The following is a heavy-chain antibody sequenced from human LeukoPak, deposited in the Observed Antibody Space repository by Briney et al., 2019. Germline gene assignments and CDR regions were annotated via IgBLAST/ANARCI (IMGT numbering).Heavy chain of an antibody. J-gene: IGHJ4*02. V-gene: IGHV4-39*01. CDR2: MYYGGIT. D-gene: IGHD2-2*01. CDR1: GDSLSGSTNY. Sequence: SETLSLICTVSGDSLSGSTNYWTWIRQPPGKGLEWIGSMYYGGITYYNPSLNTRVAISVDTSKNQFSLKLNSVTAADTAVYFCARRCVSLSCFYKCGQGTLVTVFS. CDR3: ARRCVSLSCFYK.